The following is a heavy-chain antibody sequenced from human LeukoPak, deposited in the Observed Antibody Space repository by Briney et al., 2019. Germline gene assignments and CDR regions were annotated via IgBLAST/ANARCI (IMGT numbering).Heavy chain of an antibody. Sequence: GGSLRLSCAASGFIFSHYGMHWVRQAPGKGLEWVAVIQNDASTENFADSVKGRFTISRDNAKNSLYLQMNSLRAEDTALYYCAKDTVYYYDSSGYYEAWGQGTLVTVSS. CDR2: IQNDASTE. J-gene: IGHJ5*02. D-gene: IGHD3-22*01. V-gene: IGHV3-30*02. CDR3: AKDTVYYYDSSGYYEA. CDR1: GFIFSHYG.